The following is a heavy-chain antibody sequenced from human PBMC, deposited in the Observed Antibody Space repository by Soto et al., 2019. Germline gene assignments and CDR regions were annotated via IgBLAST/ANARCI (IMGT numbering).Heavy chain of an antibody. CDR2: ISAYNGNT. V-gene: IGHV1-18*04. CDR3: ASDLWHSSSSAGFDY. J-gene: IGHJ4*02. D-gene: IGHD6-6*01. CDR1: GYTFTSYG. Sequence: ASVKVSCKASGYTFTSYGISWVRQAPGQGLEWMGWISAYNGNTNYAQKLQGRVTMTTDTSTSTAYMELRSLRSDDTAVYYCASDLWHSSSSAGFDYWGQGTLVTVYS.